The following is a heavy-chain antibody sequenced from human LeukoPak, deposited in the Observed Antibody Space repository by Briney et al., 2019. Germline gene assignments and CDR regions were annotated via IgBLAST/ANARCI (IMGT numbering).Heavy chain of an antibody. CDR3: ARLRYSSGWPYYFDY. Sequence: GESLKISCKGSGCSFTSYWIGWVRQMPGKGLEWMGIIYPDDSDTRYSPSFQGQVTISADKSISTAYLQWSSLKASDTAMYYCARLRYSSGWPYYFDYWGQGTLVTVSS. J-gene: IGHJ4*02. CDR1: GCSFTSYW. CDR2: IYPDDSDT. V-gene: IGHV5-51*01. D-gene: IGHD6-19*01.